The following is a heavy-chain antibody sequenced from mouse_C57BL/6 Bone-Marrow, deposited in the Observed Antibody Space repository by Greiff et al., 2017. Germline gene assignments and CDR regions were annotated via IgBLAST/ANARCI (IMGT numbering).Heavy chain of an antibody. CDR3: ARWGFYYYGSSLYYYAMDY. V-gene: IGHV1-72*01. D-gene: IGHD1-1*01. J-gene: IGHJ4*01. CDR1: CYTFTSYW. CDR2: LDPNSGGT. Sequence: QVQLQQPGAELVKPGASVKLSCKASCYTFTSYWMHWVKQRPGRGLEWIGRLDPNSGGTKYNEKIKSKATLPVDKTSSPAYMQLSRLTSEDSAGYYCARWGFYYYGSSLYYYAMDYWGQGTSVTVSS.